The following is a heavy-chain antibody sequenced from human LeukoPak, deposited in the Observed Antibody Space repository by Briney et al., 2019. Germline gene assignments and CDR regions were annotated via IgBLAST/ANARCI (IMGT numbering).Heavy chain of an antibody. CDR2: ISSNGGST. D-gene: IGHD6-13*01. V-gene: IGHV3-64*01. Sequence: GGSLRLSCAASGFTFSSYAMHWVRQAPGKGLEYVSAISSNGGSTYYANSVKGRFTISRDNAKNSLYLQMNSLRAEDTAVYYCARDYAAGYSSSWYDYWGQGTLVTVSS. CDR3: ARDYAAGYSSSWYDY. CDR1: GFTFSSYA. J-gene: IGHJ4*02.